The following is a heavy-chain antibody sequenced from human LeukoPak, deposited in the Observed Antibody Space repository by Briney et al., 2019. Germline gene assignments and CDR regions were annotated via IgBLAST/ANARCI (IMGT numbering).Heavy chain of an antibody. V-gene: IGHV3-7*01. J-gene: IGHJ4*02. CDR1: GFTFSTYW. CDR3: ARRVSGREKYFDY. D-gene: IGHD6-19*01. Sequence: GGSLRLSCAPSGFTFSTYWMSWVRQAPGKGLEGVANMRQDGGEIYYVDSVKGRFTISRDNAKNSLSLQMNGLRAEDTAVYYCARRVSGREKYFDYWGQGTLVTVSS. CDR2: MRQDGGEI.